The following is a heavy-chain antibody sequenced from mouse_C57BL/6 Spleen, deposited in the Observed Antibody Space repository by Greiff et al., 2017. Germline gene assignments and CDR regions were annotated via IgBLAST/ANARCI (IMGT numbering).Heavy chain of an antibody. CDR1: GFNIKDYY. D-gene: IGHD1-1*01. J-gene: IGHJ2*01. Sequence: EVQLQQSGAELVRPGASVKLSCTASGFNIKDYYMHWVKQRPEQGLEWIGRIDPEDGDTEYAPKFQGKATMTADTSSNTAYLQLSSLTSEDTAVYYCTYYYGSSYLDYWGQGTTLTVSS. V-gene: IGHV14-1*01. CDR2: IDPEDGDT. CDR3: TYYYGSSYLDY.